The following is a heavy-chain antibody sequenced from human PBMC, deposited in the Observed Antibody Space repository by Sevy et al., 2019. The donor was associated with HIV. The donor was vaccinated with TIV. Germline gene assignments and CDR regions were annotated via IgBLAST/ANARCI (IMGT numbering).Heavy chain of an antibody. Sequence: ASVKVSCKASGYTFTGYYMHWVRHAPGQGLEWMGWINLNSRGTKYAQKFQGRVTMTRDTSISTAYMELSRLRSDDTAVYYCAKERVYCSGATCKPGGWFDPWGQGTLVTVSS. CDR1: GYTFTGYY. D-gene: IGHD2-15*01. CDR3: AKERVYCSGATCKPGGWFDP. J-gene: IGHJ5*02. CDR2: INLNSRGT. V-gene: IGHV1-2*02.